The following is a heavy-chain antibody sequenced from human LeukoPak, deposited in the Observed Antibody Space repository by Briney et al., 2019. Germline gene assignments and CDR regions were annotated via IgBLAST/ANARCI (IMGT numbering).Heavy chain of an antibody. J-gene: IGHJ6*02. CDR2: IYYSGST. CDR1: GGSISSSSYY. Sequence: SETLSLTCTVSGGSISSSSYYWGWIRQPPGKGLEWIGSIYYSGSTYYNPSLKSRVTISVDTSKNQFSLKLSSVTAADTAVYYCVSLGDPDIVVVPAAIAPLYGMDVWGQGTTVTVSS. V-gene: IGHV4-39*01. D-gene: IGHD2-2*02. CDR3: VSLGDPDIVVVPAAIAPLYGMDV.